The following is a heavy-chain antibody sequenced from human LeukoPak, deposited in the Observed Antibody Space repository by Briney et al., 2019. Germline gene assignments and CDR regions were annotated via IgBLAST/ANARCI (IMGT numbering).Heavy chain of an antibody. CDR3: ATSTGYDSSGYFQFDY. Sequence: SETLSLTCTVSGGSISSDYWSWIRQPPGKGLEWIGYIYYIGSTIYNPSLKSLVTISIDTSKNQFSLKLTSVTAADTAVYYCATSTGYDSSGYFQFDYWGQGTLVTVSS. V-gene: IGHV4-59*01. CDR1: GGSISSDY. CDR2: IYYIGST. J-gene: IGHJ4*02. D-gene: IGHD3-22*01.